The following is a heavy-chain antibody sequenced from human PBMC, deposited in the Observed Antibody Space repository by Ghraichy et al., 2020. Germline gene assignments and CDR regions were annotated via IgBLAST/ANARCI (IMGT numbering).Heavy chain of an antibody. CDR2: ISYDGSNK. V-gene: IGHV3-30-3*01. CDR1: GFTFSSYA. Sequence: GESLNISCAASGFTFSSYAMHWVRQAPGKGLEWVAVISYDGSNKYYADSVKGRFTISRDNSKNTLYLQMNSLRAEDTAVYYCARGDGYNSGYYYMEVWGKGTTVTVSS. J-gene: IGHJ6*03. D-gene: IGHD5-24*01. CDR3: ARGDGYNSGYYYMEV.